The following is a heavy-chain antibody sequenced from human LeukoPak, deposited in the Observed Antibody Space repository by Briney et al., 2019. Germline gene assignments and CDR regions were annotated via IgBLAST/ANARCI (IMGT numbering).Heavy chain of an antibody. J-gene: IGHJ3*02. V-gene: IGHV3-23*01. CDR1: GFTFSSYA. D-gene: IGHD5-12*01. CDR2: ISGSGGST. Sequence: GGSLRLSCAASGFTFSSYAMSWVRQAPGKGLGWVSAISGSGGSTYYADSVKGRFTISRDNSKNTLYLQMNSLRAEDTAVYYCAKDLDENSGYDLRPHAFDIWGQGTMVTVSS. CDR3: AKDLDENSGYDLRPHAFDI.